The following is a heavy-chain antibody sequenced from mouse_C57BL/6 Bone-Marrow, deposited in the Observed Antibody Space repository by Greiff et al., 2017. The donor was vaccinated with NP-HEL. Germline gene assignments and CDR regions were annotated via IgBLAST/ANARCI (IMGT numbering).Heavy chain of an antibody. D-gene: IGHD2-3*01. CDR2: ILPGSGST. V-gene: IGHV1-9*01. J-gene: IGHJ4*01. CDR3: ARIYDGYYPYAMDY. CDR1: GYTFTGYW. Sequence: VQLQQSGAELMKPGASVKLSCKATGYTFTGYWIEWVKQRPGHGLEWIGEILPGSGSTNYNEKFKGKATFTADTSSNTAYMQLSSLTTEDSAIYYCARIYDGYYPYAMDYWGQGTSVTVSS.